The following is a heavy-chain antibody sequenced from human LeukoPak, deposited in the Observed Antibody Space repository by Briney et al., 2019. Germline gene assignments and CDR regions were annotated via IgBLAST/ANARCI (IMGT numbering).Heavy chain of an antibody. J-gene: IGHJ5*02. CDR3: ARGSRIAAAGTGFWFDP. V-gene: IGHV4-59*01. CDR1: GGSISSYY. CDR2: IYYSGST. D-gene: IGHD6-13*01. Sequence: PSETLSLTCTVSGGSISSYYWSWIRQPPGKGLEWIGYIYYSGSTNYNPSLKSRVTISVDTSKNQFSLKLSSVTAADTAVYYCARGSRIAAAGTGFWFDPWGQGTLVTVSS.